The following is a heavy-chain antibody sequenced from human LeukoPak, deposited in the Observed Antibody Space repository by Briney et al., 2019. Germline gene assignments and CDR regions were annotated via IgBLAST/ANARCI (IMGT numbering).Heavy chain of an antibody. CDR2: IKSKTDGGTT. D-gene: IGHD1-7*01. Sequence: PGGSLRLSCAASGFTFSDAWMSWVRHAPGKGLGWVGRIKSKTDGGTTDYGAPVQGRFTISRDDSKNTLYLQMNSLKIEDTAVYYCTTEHNWYYNYWGPGTLVTVSS. J-gene: IGHJ4*02. CDR1: GFTFSDAW. V-gene: IGHV3-15*01. CDR3: TTEHNWYYNY.